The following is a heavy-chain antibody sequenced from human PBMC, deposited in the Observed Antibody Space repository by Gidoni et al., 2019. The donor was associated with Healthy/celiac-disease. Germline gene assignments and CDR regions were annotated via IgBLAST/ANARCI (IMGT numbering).Heavy chain of an antibody. CDR3: ARDSQYCSSTSCPLYYFDY. CDR1: GGTFSSYA. Sequence: QVQLVQSGAEVKKPGSSVKVSCKASGGTFSSYAIRWVRQAPGQGLEWMGRIIPILGIANYAQKFQGRVTITADKSTSTAYMELSSLRSEDTAVYYCARDSQYCSSTSCPLYYFDYWGQGTLVTVSS. D-gene: IGHD2-2*01. J-gene: IGHJ4*02. V-gene: IGHV1-69*04. CDR2: IIPILGIA.